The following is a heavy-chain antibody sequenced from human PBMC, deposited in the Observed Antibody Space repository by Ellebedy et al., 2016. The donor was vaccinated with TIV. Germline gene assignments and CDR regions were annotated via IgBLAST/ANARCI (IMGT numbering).Heavy chain of an antibody. CDR3: ARGDNYYGSGSYFDY. V-gene: IGHV3-48*01. D-gene: IGHD3-10*01. J-gene: IGHJ4*02. CDR2: ISSSSSTI. CDR1: GFTFSSYS. Sequence: GESLKISCAASGFTFSSYSMNWVRQAPGKGLEWVSYISSSSSTIYYADSVKGRFTISRDNAKNSLYLQMNSLRAEDTAVYYCARGDNYYGSGSYFDYWGQGTLVTVSS.